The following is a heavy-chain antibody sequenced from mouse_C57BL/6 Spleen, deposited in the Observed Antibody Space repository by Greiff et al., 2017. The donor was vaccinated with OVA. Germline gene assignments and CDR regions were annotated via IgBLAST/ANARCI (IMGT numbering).Heavy chain of an antibody. V-gene: IGHV1-82*01. Sequence: QVQLQQSGPELVKPGASVKISCKASGYAFSSSWMNWVKQRPGKGLEWIGRIYPGDGDTNYNGKFKGKATPTADKSSSTAYMQLSSLTSEDSAVYFCARSGDSSGYVLFAYGGQGTLVTVSA. D-gene: IGHD3-2*02. CDR3: ARSGDSSGYVLFAY. CDR2: IYPGDGDT. J-gene: IGHJ3*01. CDR1: GYAFSSSW.